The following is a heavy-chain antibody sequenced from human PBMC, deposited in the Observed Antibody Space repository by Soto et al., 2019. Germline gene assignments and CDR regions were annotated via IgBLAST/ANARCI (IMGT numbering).Heavy chain of an antibody. CDR2: IYYSGST. Sequence: QVQLQESGPGLVKPSETLSLTCTVSGGSISSYYWSWIRQPPGKGLEWIGYIYYSGSTNYNPSLKSRVTISVDTSKNQFSLKLSSVTAADTAVYYWARDRPLGMDAFDIWGQGTMVTVSS. CDR3: ARDRPLGMDAFDI. J-gene: IGHJ3*02. CDR1: GGSISSYY. V-gene: IGHV4-59*01. D-gene: IGHD6-6*01.